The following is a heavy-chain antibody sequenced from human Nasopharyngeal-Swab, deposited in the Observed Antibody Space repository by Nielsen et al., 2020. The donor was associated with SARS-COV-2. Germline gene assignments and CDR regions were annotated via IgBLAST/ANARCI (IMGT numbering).Heavy chain of an antibody. CDR3: AKDGYSSSWQTRLFDY. D-gene: IGHD6-13*01. CDR1: GFTFSSYS. J-gene: IGHJ4*02. CDR2: ISSSSSYI. V-gene: IGHV3-21*04. Sequence: GESLKISCAASGFTFSSYSMNWVRQAPGKGLEWVSSISSSSSYIYYADSVKGRFTISRDNAKNSLYQQMNSLRAEDTAVYYCAKDGYSSSWQTRLFDYWGQGTLVTVSS.